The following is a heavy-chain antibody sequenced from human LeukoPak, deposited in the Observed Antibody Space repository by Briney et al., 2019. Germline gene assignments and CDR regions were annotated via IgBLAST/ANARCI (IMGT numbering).Heavy chain of an antibody. J-gene: IGHJ4*02. D-gene: IGHD3-10*01. V-gene: IGHV1-2*06. CDR2: INPNSGGT. CDR3: ARVPTYHYYGSGSYYYFDY. CDR1: VYTFTGYY. Sequence: ASVKVSCKPSVYTFTGYYMHWVRQAPGQGLEWMGRINPNSGGTNYAQKFQGRVTMTRDTSISTAYMELSRLRSDDTAVYYCARVPTYHYYGSGSYYYFDYWGQGTLVTVSS.